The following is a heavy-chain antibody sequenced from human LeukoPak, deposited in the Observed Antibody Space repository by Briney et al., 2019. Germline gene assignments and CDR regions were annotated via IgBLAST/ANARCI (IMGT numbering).Heavy chain of an antibody. V-gene: IGHV3-23*01. CDR1: GFTFSSYA. CDR2: ISGSGSTT. Sequence: QPGGSLRLSCAASGFTFSSYAMSWVRQAPGKGLEWVSGISGSGSTTYYADSVKGRFTISRDNSKNTLFLQMNSLTAEDTAIYSCARPRLEYCSGGSCFDAFDIWGQGTMVTVSS. D-gene: IGHD2-15*01. CDR3: ARPRLEYCSGGSCFDAFDI. J-gene: IGHJ3*02.